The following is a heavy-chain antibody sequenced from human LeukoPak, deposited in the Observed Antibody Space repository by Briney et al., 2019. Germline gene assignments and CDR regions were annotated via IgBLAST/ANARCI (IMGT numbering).Heavy chain of an antibody. CDR2: INGDSGGP. Sequence: VASVKVSCKASGYTFSGYFIHWVRQAAGHGLEWMGRINGDSGGPEYPPNVRGRVTMTRDTSTSTASMEFGRLTSDDTAVYYCARDLSSTPNWEFDFWGQGTLVTVSS. J-gene: IGHJ4*02. CDR1: GYTFSGYF. CDR3: ARDLSSTPNWEFDF. V-gene: IGHV1-2*06. D-gene: IGHD7-27*01.